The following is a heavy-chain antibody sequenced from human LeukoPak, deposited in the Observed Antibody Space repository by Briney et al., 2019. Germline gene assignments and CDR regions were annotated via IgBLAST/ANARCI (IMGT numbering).Heavy chain of an antibody. CDR3: SNKGGWQLPPPNFHY. D-gene: IGHD5-24*01. Sequence: GESLKISCKASGLNFANSWIGWVRQMPGKGLEWMGIIYPSDSDTRYNPSFQGQVTISVDKSISTAYLQWSSLEASDTAIYYLSNKGGWQLPPPNFHYWGQGTLVTVSS. V-gene: IGHV5-51*01. CDR1: GLNFANSW. CDR2: IYPSDSDT. J-gene: IGHJ1*01.